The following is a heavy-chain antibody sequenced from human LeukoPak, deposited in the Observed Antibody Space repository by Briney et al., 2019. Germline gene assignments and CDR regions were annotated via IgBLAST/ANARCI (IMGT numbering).Heavy chain of an antibody. V-gene: IGHV4-4*07. D-gene: IGHD3-22*01. CDR3: ARGSSGSLPFDY. J-gene: IGHJ4*02. CDR1: GGSISGYY. Sequence: SETLSLTCTVSGGSISGYYWRWIRLPAGKGLEWIGRIYSSGSTNYHPSLQSRVTMSVDTSKNQFSLKLSSVTAADTAMYYCARGSSGSLPFDYWGQGTLVTVSS. CDR2: IYSSGST.